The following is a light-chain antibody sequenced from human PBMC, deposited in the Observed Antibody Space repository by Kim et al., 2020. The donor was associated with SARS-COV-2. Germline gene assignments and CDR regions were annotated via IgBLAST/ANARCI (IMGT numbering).Light chain of an antibody. CDR1: QSVRSN. CDR3: QQYNDWPLT. Sequence: SVSPGERATLSCRASQSVRSNLAWYQQKPGQSPRLLISSASTRASGIPARFSGSGSGTEFTLTISSLQSEDFAVYYCQQYNDWPLTFGGGTKLEI. J-gene: IGKJ4*01. CDR2: SAS. V-gene: IGKV3-15*01.